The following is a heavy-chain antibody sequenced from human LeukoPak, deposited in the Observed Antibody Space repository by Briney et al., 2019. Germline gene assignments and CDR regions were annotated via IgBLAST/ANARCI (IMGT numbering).Heavy chain of an antibody. CDR1: GFTFSDYY. J-gene: IGHJ4*02. CDR3: ARDSGSYYDLLPDY. D-gene: IGHD1-26*01. V-gene: IGHV3-11*04. Sequence: GGSLRLSCAASGFTFSDYYMSWIRQAPGKGLEWVSYISSSGSTIYYADSVKGRFTISRDNSKNTLYLQMNSLRAEDTAVYYCARDSGSYYDLLPDYWGQGTLVTVSS. CDR2: ISSSGSTI.